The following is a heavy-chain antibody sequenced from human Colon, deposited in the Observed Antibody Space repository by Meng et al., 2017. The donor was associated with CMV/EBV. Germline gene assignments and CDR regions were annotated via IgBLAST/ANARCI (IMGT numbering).Heavy chain of an antibody. J-gene: IGHJ3*02. Sequence: SVKVSCKASGGTFSSYAISWVRQAPGQGLEWMGGIIPMLGIANYAQKFEGRVTITADKSTSTAYVELSSLRSEDAAVDYCARGGFIVVVPSARALDAFDIWGQGTMVTVSS. D-gene: IGHD2-2*01. CDR3: ARGGFIVVVPSARALDAFDI. CDR2: IIPMLGIA. V-gene: IGHV1-69*10. CDR1: GGTFSSYA.